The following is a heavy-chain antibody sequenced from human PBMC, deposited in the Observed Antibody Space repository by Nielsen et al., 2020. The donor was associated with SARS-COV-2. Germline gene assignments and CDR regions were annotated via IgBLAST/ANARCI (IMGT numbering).Heavy chain of an antibody. Sequence: SLKISCAASGLTFDDYAMHWVRQAPGKGLEWVSGISWNSGSIGYADSVKGRFSISRDNAKNSLYLQMNSLRAEDTAVYYCARVGRYYDSSGSIRAGAFDIWGQGTMVTVSS. V-gene: IGHV3-9*01. CDR1: GLTFDDYA. CDR2: ISWNSGSI. J-gene: IGHJ3*02. D-gene: IGHD3-22*01. CDR3: ARVGRYYDSSGSIRAGAFDI.